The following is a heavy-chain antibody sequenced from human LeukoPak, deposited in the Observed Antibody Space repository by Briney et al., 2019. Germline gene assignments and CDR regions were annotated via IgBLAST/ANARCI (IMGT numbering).Heavy chain of an antibody. D-gene: IGHD3-9*01. Sequence: PGRSLRLSCAASGSTFSSYGLHWVRQAPGKGLEWVAVISYDGSNKYYADSVKGRFTISRDNSKNTLYLQMNSLRAEDTAVYYCAKDSNYDILTGVDYWGQGTLVTVSS. V-gene: IGHV3-30*18. J-gene: IGHJ4*02. CDR3: AKDSNYDILTGVDY. CDR1: GSTFSSYG. CDR2: ISYDGSNK.